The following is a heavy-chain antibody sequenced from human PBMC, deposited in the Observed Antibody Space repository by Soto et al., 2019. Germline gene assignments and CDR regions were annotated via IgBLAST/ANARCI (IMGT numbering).Heavy chain of an antibody. CDR1: GGTFRSYS. CDR3: STSVYCSTTTCYYYYGMDV. V-gene: IGHV1-69*01. CDR2: IIPIFGTA. Sequence: QVQLVQSGAEVKKPGSSVKVSCKASGGTFRSYSINWVRQAPGQGLEWMGGIIPIFGTATYAQKFQGRVTITADDSASTAYMELSSLTSEDTALYYCSTSVYCSTTTCYYYYGMDVWGQGTTDTVSS. J-gene: IGHJ6*02. D-gene: IGHD2-2*01.